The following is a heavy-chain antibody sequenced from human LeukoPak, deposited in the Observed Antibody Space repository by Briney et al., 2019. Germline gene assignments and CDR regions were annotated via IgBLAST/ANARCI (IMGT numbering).Heavy chain of an antibody. J-gene: IGHJ4*02. CDR1: GYSISSGYY. D-gene: IGHD3-10*01. CDR2: IYHSGST. Sequence: SETLSLTCAVSGYSISSGYYWGWIRQPPGKGLEWIGSIYHSGSTYYNPSLKSRVTISVDTSKSQFSLKLSSVTAADTAVYYCARVSMVRGVILDYWGQGTLVTVSS. V-gene: IGHV4-38-2*01. CDR3: ARVSMVRGVILDY.